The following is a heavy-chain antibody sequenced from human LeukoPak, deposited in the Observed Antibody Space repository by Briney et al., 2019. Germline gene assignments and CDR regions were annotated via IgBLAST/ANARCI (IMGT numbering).Heavy chain of an antibody. CDR1: GFTFSSYW. CDR3: ARAGSSSWYGPYYYYYGMDV. V-gene: IGHV3-7*01. J-gene: IGHJ6*02. CDR2: IKQDGSEK. Sequence: GGSLRLSCAASGFTFSSYWMSWVRQAPGKGLEWVANIKQDGSEKYYVDSVEGRFTISRDNAKNSLYLQMNSLRAEDTAVYYCARAGSSSWYGPYYYYYGMDVWGQGTTVTVSS. D-gene: IGHD6-13*01.